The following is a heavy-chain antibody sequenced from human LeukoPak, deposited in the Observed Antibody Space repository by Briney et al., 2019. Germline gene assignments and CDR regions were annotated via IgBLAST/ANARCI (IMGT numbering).Heavy chain of an antibody. Sequence: PGESLRLSCAGSGFTFTDYWMHWVRQAPGKGLVWVSIINTDTRGTYYADSVKGRFTISRDNAKNTLYLQMNSLRAEDTAVYYCAREGRDGYNLDAFDIWGQGTMVTVSS. D-gene: IGHD5-24*01. CDR1: GFTFTDYW. J-gene: IGHJ3*02. V-gene: IGHV3-74*01. CDR3: AREGRDGYNLDAFDI. CDR2: INTDTRGT.